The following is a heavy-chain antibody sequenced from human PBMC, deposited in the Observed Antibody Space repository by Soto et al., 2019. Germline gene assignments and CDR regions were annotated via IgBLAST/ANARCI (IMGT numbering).Heavy chain of an antibody. Sequence: QVQLQESGPGLVKPSQTLSLTCTVSGGSISSGVYYWSWIRQHPGKGLEWIGYIYYSGSTYYNPSLKSRITISVDTSKNQFSLKLTSVTAADTAVYFCARGSDNDTDDAFDIWGPGTMVTVSS. CDR2: IYYSGST. D-gene: IGHD3-22*01. CDR3: ARGSDNDTDDAFDI. CDR1: GGSISSGVYY. V-gene: IGHV4-31*03. J-gene: IGHJ3*02.